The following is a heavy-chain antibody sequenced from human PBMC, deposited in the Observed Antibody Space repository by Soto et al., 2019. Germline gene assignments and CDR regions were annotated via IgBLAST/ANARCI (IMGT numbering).Heavy chain of an antibody. V-gene: IGHV3-23*01. J-gene: IGHJ4*02. Sequence: PGGSLRLSCAASGFTFSSYAMSWVRRAPGKGLEWVSAISGSGGSTYYADSVKGRFTISRDNSKNTLYLQMNSLRAEDTAVYYCAKENYGSGSYYNPPNYWGQGTLVTVSS. D-gene: IGHD3-10*01. CDR2: ISGSGGST. CDR3: AKENYGSGSYYNPPNY. CDR1: GFTFSSYA.